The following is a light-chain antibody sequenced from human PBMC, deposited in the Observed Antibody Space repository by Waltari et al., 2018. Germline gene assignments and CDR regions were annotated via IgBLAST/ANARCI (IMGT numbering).Light chain of an antibody. CDR3: QQFYSTPYT. CDR1: QDISMY. V-gene: IGKV1D-12*01. Sequence: DIQMTQSPSSVSASLGDRVTITCRASQDISMYLAWYQQTPGRSPKLLIFDTSSLQSGVPSRFSGSGSGTDFTLTISSLQAEDVAVYYCQQFYSTPYTFGQGTKLEI. J-gene: IGKJ2*01. CDR2: DTS.